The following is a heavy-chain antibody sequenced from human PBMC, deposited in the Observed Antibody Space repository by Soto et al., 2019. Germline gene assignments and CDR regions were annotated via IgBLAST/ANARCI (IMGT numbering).Heavy chain of an antibody. V-gene: IGHV3-30*09. CDR2: ISYDGNNK. CDR3: ASPLYDNGGNCYAGFDY. D-gene: IGHD3-22*01. J-gene: IGHJ4*02. Sequence: LRLSCAASGFTFITYGMHWVRQAPGKGLEWVAFISYDGNNKDYADSVKGRFDISRDNSKKTLYLHMNSLRLEDTAVYYCASPLYDNGGNCYAGFDYWSRGALVTVSS. CDR1: GFTFITYG.